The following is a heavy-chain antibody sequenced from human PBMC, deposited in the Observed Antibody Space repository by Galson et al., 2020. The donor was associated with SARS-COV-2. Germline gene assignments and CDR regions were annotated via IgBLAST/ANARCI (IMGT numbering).Heavy chain of an antibody. D-gene: IGHD3-16*02. CDR2: ISYDGSNK. CDR1: GFTFSSYA. CDR3: ARDTYDYVWGSYHFNY. V-gene: IGHV3-30-3*01. Sequence: GESLKISCAASGFTFSSYAMHWVRQAPGKGLEWVAAISYDGSNKYYADSVKRRFTISRDNSKNTLYLQMNSLRAEDTAVYYCARDTYDYVWGSYHFNYWGQGTLVTVFS. J-gene: IGHJ4*02.